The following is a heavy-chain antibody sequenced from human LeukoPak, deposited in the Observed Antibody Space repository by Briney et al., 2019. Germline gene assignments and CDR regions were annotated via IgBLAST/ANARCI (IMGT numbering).Heavy chain of an antibody. J-gene: IGHJ4*02. D-gene: IGHD2-2*01. CDR2: INHSGST. CDR3: ATEYRYFDY. Sequence: SETLSLTCTASGGSISRYYWSWIRQPPGKGLEWIGEINHSGSTNYNPSLKSRVTISVDTSKNQFSLKLSSVTAADTAVYYCATEYRYFDYWGQGTLVTVSS. CDR1: GGSISRYY. V-gene: IGHV4-34*01.